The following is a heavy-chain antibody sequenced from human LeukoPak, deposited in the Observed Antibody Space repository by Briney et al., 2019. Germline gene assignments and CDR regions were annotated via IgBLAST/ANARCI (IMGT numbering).Heavy chain of an antibody. CDR2: IKDDGSEK. J-gene: IGHJ6*02. Sequence: GRCLRLSCAASGFSFSESWMIWVGQAPEKGQEWVAAIKDDGSEKDYVDSVKGRFTISRDNAKNSLYLQMNSLRVEDTAVYHCATYSNWVAGDVWGQGTTVSVSS. CDR3: ATYSNWVAGDV. V-gene: IGHV3-7*01. D-gene: IGHD6-13*01. CDR1: GFSFSESW.